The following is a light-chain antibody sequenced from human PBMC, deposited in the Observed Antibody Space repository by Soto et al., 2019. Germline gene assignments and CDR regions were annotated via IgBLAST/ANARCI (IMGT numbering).Light chain of an antibody. CDR3: SSYAGSNSYVV. Sequence: QSVLTQPPSASGSPGQSVTISCTGTSSDVGGYNFVSWYQQHPGKAPKLMLYEVSTRPSGVPDRFSGSKSGNTASLTVSGLQAEDEADYYCSSYAGSNSYVVFGGGTKLTVL. V-gene: IGLV2-8*01. CDR1: SSDVGGYNF. CDR2: EVS. J-gene: IGLJ3*02.